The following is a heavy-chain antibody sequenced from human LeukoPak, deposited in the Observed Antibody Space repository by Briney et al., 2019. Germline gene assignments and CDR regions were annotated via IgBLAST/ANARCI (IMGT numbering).Heavy chain of an antibody. D-gene: IGHD2-2*01. J-gene: IGHJ3*01. CDR2: IRYDGSNK. CDR3: ATSYCFSTSCQTRRAFDP. CDR1: GFTFSSYS. V-gene: IGHV3-30*02. Sequence: KPGGSLRLSCAASGFTFSSYSMNWVRQAPGKGLGWVAFIRYDGSNKYYADSVKGRFTISRDNSKNTLYLQMNSLRAEDTDVYYCATSYCFSTSCQTRRAFDPWGQGTMVTVSS.